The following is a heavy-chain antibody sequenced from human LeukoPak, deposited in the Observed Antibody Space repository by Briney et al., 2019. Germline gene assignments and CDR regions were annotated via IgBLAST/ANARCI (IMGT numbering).Heavy chain of an antibody. D-gene: IGHD3-10*01. CDR1: GGSISSSSYY. V-gene: IGHV4-39*07. Sequence: PSETLSLTCTVSGGSISSSSYYGGWIRQPPEKGLEWIGSIYYIGSTYYSPSLKSRVIISIDTSKNQFSLKLSSVTAADTAVNYCARVDTMVRGVPYDAFDIWGQGTMVTVSS. CDR3: ARVDTMVRGVPYDAFDI. J-gene: IGHJ3*02. CDR2: IYYIGST.